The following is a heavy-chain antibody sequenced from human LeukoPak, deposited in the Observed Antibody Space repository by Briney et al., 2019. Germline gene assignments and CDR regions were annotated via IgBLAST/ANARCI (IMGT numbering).Heavy chain of an antibody. V-gene: IGHV1-18*01. CDR1: GYGFNGIG. D-gene: IGHD2-2*01. J-gene: IGHJ3*02. CDR3: ARLAQYHMLEASDT. Sequence: ASVKVSFKSSGYGFNGIGFSWERLAPAQGIERMGWISAYDGGTKYATRLQDRLTMTIETSTTTAYMALRSLRSDDTAGYYCARLAQYHMLEASDTWGQGTMVIVSS. CDR2: ISAYDGGT.